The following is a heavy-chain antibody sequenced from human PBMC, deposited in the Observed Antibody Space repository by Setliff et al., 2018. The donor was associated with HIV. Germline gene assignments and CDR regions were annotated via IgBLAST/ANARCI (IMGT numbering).Heavy chain of an antibody. V-gene: IGHV1-58*01. J-gene: IGHJ5*02. D-gene: IGHD2-15*01. CDR3: AASPTSCSGGSCYDH. CDR2: IVVGSSKT. Sequence: ASVKVSCKSSSFTFSSSALQWVRQARGQRLEWIGWIVVGSSKTKYAERFQERVTLTLDMSTTTTYMELRGLRSEDTAIYYCAASPTSCSGGSCYDHWGQGTLVTVTS. CDR1: SFTFSSSA.